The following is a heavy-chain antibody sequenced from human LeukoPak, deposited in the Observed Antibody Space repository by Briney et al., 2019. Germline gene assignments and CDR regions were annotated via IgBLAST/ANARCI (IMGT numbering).Heavy chain of an antibody. Sequence: PGGSLRLFCAASGFTFDDYAMHWVRQAPGKGLELGSHISWDGGSTYYADSVKGRFTISMDNSKNSLYLQMTSLRDEDTALYYCAKDRDGGGGNPIFDYWGQGTLVTVSS. D-gene: IGHD4-23*01. V-gene: IGHV3-43D*03. CDR3: AKDRDGGGGNPIFDY. CDR2: ISWDGGST. CDR1: GFTFDDYA. J-gene: IGHJ4*02.